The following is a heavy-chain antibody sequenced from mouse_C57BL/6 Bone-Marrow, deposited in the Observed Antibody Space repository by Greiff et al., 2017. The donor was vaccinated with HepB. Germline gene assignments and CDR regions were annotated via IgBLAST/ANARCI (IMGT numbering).Heavy chain of an antibody. D-gene: IGHD2-4*01. CDR2: ISNGGGST. J-gene: IGHJ2*01. Sequence: EVKLVESGGGLVQPGGSLKLSCAASGFTFSDYYMYWVRQTPEKRLEWVAYISNGGGSTYYPDTVKGRFTISRDNAKNTLYLQMSRLKSEDTAMYYCARHGGLRRPPFDYWGQGTTLTVSS. CDR3: ARHGGLRRPPFDY. V-gene: IGHV5-12*01. CDR1: GFTFSDYY.